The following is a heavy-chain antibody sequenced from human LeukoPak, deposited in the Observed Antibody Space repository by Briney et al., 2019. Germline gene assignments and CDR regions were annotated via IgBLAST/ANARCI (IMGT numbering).Heavy chain of an antibody. J-gene: IGHJ5*02. CDR3: AKGAYYDFWSGYP. CDR1: GFTFSSYG. D-gene: IGHD3-3*01. Sequence: GGSLRLSCAASGFTFSSYGMHWVRQAPGKGLEWVAFIRYDGSNKYYADSVKGRFTISRDNSKNTLYLQMSSLRAEDTAVYYCAKGAYYDFWSGYPWGQGTLVTVSS. V-gene: IGHV3-30*02. CDR2: IRYDGSNK.